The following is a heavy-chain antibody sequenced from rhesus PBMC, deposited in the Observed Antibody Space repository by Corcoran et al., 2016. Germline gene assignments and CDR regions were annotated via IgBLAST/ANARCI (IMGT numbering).Heavy chain of an antibody. D-gene: IGHD3-3*01. CDR2: ISGRGGST. CDR3: ARDRGSLQYLDWLLFFDY. Sequence: QVQLQESGPGLVKPSETLSLTCAVSGGSISDSYYWSWIRRPPGKGLGWIGRISGRGGSTEYNPSLKRRFTSATDTSKTQFSLKLSSVTAADTAVYYCARDRGSLQYLDWLLFFDYWGQGVLVTVSS. CDR1: GGSISDSYY. J-gene: IGHJ4*01. V-gene: IGHV4-173*01.